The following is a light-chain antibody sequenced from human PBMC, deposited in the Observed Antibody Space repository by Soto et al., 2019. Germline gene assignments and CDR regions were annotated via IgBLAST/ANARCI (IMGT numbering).Light chain of an antibody. CDR1: SSNIGSNT. V-gene: IGLV1-44*01. CDR2: GNN. J-gene: IGLJ1*01. CDR3: AAWDDSLNGYV. Sequence: QSALTQPPSASGTPGQRVTISCSGSSSNIGSNTVNWYQQLPGTAPKLLIYGNNQRPSGVPDRFSGSKSDTSASLAISGLHSEDEADYYCAAWDDSLNGYVFGTGTKLTVL.